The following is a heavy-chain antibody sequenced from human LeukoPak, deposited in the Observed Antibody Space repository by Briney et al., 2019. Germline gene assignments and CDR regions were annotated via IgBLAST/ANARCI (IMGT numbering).Heavy chain of an antibody. J-gene: IGHJ4*02. V-gene: IGHV3-73*01. CDR1: GFTFSGSA. CDR3: SRHSMDYYDSSGYN. Sequence: GGSLRLSCAASGFTFSGSAMHWVRQASGKGLEWVGRIRSKANSYATAYAASVKGRFSISRDDSKNTAYLQMNSLKTEDTAVYYCSRHSMDYYDSSGYNWGKGTLATVSS. D-gene: IGHD3-22*01. CDR2: IRSKANSYAT.